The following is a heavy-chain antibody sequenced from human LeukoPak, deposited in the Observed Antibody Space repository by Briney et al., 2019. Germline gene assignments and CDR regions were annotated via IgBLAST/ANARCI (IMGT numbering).Heavy chain of an antibody. V-gene: IGHV4-4*07. CDR2: IYTTGIT. Sequence: SETLSLTCTVSGGSISSYYWSWIRQPAGKGLEWIGRIYTTGITNYNPSLKSRLTISVDKSKNQFSLKLSSVTAAVTAVYYCARDRTSGVDYWGQGTLVTVSS. CDR3: ARDRTSGVDY. D-gene: IGHD2-8*01. J-gene: IGHJ4*02. CDR1: GGSISSYY.